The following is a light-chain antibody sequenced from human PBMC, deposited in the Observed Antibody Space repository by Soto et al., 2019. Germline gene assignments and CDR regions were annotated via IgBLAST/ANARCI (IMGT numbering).Light chain of an antibody. CDR2: TNN. Sequence: QSVLTQSPSTSGTPGQRVTISCSGSSSNIGGNIVNWYQQIPGTAPKLLIYTNNQRPSGVPDRFSGSKSGTTASLAISGLQSEDEADYYCAVWDDSLNVVLFGGGTQLTVL. V-gene: IGLV1-44*01. CDR1: SSNIGGNI. CDR3: AVWDDSLNVVL. J-gene: IGLJ2*01.